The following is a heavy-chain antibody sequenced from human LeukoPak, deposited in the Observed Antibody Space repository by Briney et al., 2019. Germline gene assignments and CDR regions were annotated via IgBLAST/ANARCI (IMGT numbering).Heavy chain of an antibody. J-gene: IGHJ4*02. CDR3: AKERSNYDILTGFDY. CDR2: ISYDGSNK. Sequence: PGRSLRLSCAASGFTFSSYAMHWVRQAPGKGLEWVAVISYDGSNKYYADSVKGRFTISRDNSKNTLYLQIDSLRAEDTAVYYCAKERSNYDILTGFDYWGQGTLVTVSS. V-gene: IGHV3-30*04. CDR1: GFTFSSYA. D-gene: IGHD3-9*01.